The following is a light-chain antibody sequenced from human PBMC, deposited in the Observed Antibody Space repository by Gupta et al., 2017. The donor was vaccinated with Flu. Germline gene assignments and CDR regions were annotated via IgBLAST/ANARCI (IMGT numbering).Light chain of an antibody. CDR2: DAS. J-gene: IGKJ1*01. Sequence: PATLSSSPGERATLSCRASQSVSSYLAWYQQKPGQAPRLLIYDASHRATGVPGRISGSGYGTDFNLTISSREPEDFAVYYCQQRSNWPRTFGQGTXVEIK. CDR1: QSVSSY. CDR3: QQRSNWPRT. V-gene: IGKV3-11*01.